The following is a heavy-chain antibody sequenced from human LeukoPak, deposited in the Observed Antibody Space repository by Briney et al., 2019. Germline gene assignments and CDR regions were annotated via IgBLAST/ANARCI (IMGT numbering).Heavy chain of an antibody. D-gene: IGHD5-12*01. CDR3: ARGHSGYDRTNWFDP. J-gene: IGHJ5*02. V-gene: IGHV1-46*03. CDR1: GYTFTSYY. Sequence: ASVKVSCKASGYTFTSYYMHWVRQAPGQGLVWMGIINPSGGSTSYAQKFQGRVTMTRDTSTSTVYMELSSLRSEDTAVYYCARGHSGYDRTNWFDPWGQGTLVTVSS. CDR2: INPSGGST.